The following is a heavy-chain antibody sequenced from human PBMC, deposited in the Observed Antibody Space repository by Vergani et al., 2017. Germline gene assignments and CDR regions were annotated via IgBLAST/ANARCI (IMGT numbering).Heavy chain of an antibody. CDR2: TYYRSKWYN. V-gene: IGHV6-1*01. J-gene: IGHJ4*02. D-gene: IGHD1-26*01. CDR3: ARGYKQWELYFDY. Sequence: QVQLQQSGPGLVKPSQTLSLTCAISGDSVSSNSAAWNWIRQSPSRGLEWLGRTYYRSKWYNDYAVSVKSRITINPDTSKNQFSLKLSSVTAADTAVYYCARGYKQWELYFDYWGQGTLVTVSS. CDR1: GDSVSSNSAA.